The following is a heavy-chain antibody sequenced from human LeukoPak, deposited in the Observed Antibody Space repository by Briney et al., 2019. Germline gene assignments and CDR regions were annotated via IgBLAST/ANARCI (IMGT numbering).Heavy chain of an antibody. Sequence: PGGSLRLSCAASGFTFSSYSMNWVRQAPGKGLEWVSSIGSSSSYIYYADSVKGRFTISRDNAKNSLYLQMNSLRAEDTAVYYQASYSGSYSDYWGQGTLVTVSS. CDR2: IGSSSSYI. V-gene: IGHV3-21*01. CDR3: ASYSGSYSDY. D-gene: IGHD1-26*01. J-gene: IGHJ4*02. CDR1: GFTFSSYS.